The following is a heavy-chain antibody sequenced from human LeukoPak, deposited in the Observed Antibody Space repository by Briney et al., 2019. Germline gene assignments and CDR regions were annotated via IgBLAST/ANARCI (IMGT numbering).Heavy chain of an antibody. D-gene: IGHD3-22*01. Sequence: PSETLSLTCAVSGYSISSGYCWGWIRQPPGKGLEWIGSIYYSGSTHYNPSLKSRVTISVDTSKNQFSLKLNSVTAADTAVYYCARNDSSGYFDYWGQGTLVTVSS. CDR2: IYYSGST. CDR1: GYSISSGYC. J-gene: IGHJ4*02. CDR3: ARNDSSGYFDY. V-gene: IGHV4-38-2*01.